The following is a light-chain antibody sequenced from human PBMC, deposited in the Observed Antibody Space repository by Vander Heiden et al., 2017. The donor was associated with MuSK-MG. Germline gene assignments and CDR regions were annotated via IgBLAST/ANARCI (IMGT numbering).Light chain of an antibody. CDR1: SSNIGSNT. Sequence: QSVLTQPPSASGTPGQRVTISCSGSSSNIGSNTVTWYQQLPGTAPKLLIDSNNRRPSGVPDRFSGSKAGTSASLAISGLQSEDEADYYCAEWDDSMNGLVFGGGTKLTVL. CDR2: SNN. CDR3: AEWDDSMNGLV. J-gene: IGLJ2*01. V-gene: IGLV1-44*01.